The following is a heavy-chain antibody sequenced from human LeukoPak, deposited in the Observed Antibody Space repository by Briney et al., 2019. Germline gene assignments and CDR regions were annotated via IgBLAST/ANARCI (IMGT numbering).Heavy chain of an antibody. CDR2: ISGSGGST. V-gene: IGHV3-23*01. Sequence: PGASLRLSCAASGFTFSSYAMSWVRQAPGKGLEWVSAISGSGGSTYYADSVKGRFTISRDNSKNTLYLQMNSLRAEDTAVYYCAKSGRRGYCSGGSRCSGNYFDYWGQGTLVTVSS. CDR1: GFTFSSYA. CDR3: AKSGRRGYCSGGSRCSGNYFDY. J-gene: IGHJ4*02. D-gene: IGHD2-15*01.